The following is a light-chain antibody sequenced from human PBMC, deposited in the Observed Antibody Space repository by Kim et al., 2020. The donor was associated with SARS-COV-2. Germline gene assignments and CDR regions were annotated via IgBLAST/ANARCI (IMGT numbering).Light chain of an antibody. CDR2: TDD. CDR3: ATWDDSLDVWM. J-gene: IGLJ3*02. CDR1: SSNIGSNT. Sequence: QSVLTQPPSASGTPGQRVTISCSGSSSNIGSNTVNWYQQFPGTAPQLLIDTDDRRPSGVSDRVSCSKSGTSASLAISALRSEDEAAYYCATWDDSLDVWMVGGGTKVTV. V-gene: IGLV1-44*01.